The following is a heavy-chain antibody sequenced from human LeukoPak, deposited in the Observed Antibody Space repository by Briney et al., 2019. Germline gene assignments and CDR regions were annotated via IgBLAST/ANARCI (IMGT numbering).Heavy chain of an antibody. V-gene: IGHV3-21*01. CDR1: GFTFSSYS. CDR3: ASSHSHFDEPDY. J-gene: IGHJ4*02. Sequence: SGGSLRLSCAASGFTFSSYSMTWVRQAPGKGLEWVSSISSSSSYIYYADSVKGRFTISRDNAKNSLYLQMNSLRAEDTAVYYCASSHSHFDEPDYWGQGTLVTVSS. CDR2: ISSSSSYI. D-gene: IGHD1-14*01.